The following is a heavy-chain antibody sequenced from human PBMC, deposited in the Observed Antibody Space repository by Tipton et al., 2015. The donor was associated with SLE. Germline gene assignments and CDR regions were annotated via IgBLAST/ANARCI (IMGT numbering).Heavy chain of an antibody. J-gene: IGHJ4*02. CDR3: AKEKDEVRFGELLVPLAFDH. D-gene: IGHD3-10*01. CDR1: GITFSNYA. Sequence: GSLRLSCAASGITFSNYAMNWVRQAPGKGLQWVAYISGSGNLIYYEDSVEGRFTISRDNSKNTLSLQMNSLRAEDTALYYCAKEKDEVRFGELLVPLAFDHWGQGMLVTVSS. CDR2: ISGSGNLI. V-gene: IGHV3-23*01.